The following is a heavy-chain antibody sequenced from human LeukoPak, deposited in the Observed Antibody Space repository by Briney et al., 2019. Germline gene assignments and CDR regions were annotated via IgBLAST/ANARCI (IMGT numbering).Heavy chain of an antibody. J-gene: IGHJ4*02. CDR3: ARDSVSVVDPSEFGY. CDR1: GYTFTAYY. Sequence: ASVKVSCKATGYTFTAYYMQWVRQAPGQGLEWMGIINPSGGSTSYAQKFQGRVTMTRDMSTSTVYMELSSLRSEDTAVYYCARDSVSVVDPSEFGYWGQGTLVTVSS. V-gene: IGHV1-46*01. D-gene: IGHD2-15*01. CDR2: INPSGGST.